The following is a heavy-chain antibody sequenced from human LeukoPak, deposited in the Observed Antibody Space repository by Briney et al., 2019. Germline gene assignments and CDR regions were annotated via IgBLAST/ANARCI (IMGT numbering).Heavy chain of an antibody. V-gene: IGHV4-34*01. CDR3: ARCILKWFDL. CDR2: INHSGST. Sequence: SETLSLTCAVYGGSFSGYYWSWIRQPPGKGLEWIGEINHSGSTNYNPSLKSRVTISVDTSKNQFSLKLSSVTAADTAVYYCARCILKWFDLWGQGTLVTVSS. D-gene: IGHD2-8*01. J-gene: IGHJ5*02. CDR1: GGSFSGYY.